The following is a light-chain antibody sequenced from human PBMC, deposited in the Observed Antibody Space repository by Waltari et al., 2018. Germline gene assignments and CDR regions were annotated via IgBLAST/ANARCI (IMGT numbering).Light chain of an antibody. V-gene: IGLV2-14*01. CDR2: EVS. Sequence: QSALTQPASVSGSPGQSITISCPGTSSDVGGYNYVSCYQQPPGKAPKLMIYEVSNRPSGVSNRFSGSKSGNTASLTISGLQAEDEADYYCSSYTSSSTPWVFGGGTKLTVL. J-gene: IGLJ2*01. CDR1: SSDVGGYNY. CDR3: SSYTSSSTPWV.